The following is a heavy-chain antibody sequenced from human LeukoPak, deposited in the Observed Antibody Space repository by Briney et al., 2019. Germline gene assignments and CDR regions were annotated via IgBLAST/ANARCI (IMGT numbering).Heavy chain of an antibody. D-gene: IGHD2-15*01. Sequence: ASVKVSCKASRYTFTSYDINWVRQATGQGLEWMGWMNPNSGNTGYAQKFQGRATMTRNTSISTAYMELSSLRSEDTAVYYCARRLGYCSDGSCYSLNYWGQGTLVTVSS. CDR2: MNPNSGNT. V-gene: IGHV1-8*01. CDR3: ARRLGYCSDGSCYSLNY. CDR1: RYTFTSYD. J-gene: IGHJ4*02.